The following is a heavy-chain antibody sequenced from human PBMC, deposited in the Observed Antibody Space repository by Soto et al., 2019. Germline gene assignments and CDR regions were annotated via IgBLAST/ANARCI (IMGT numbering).Heavy chain of an antibody. V-gene: IGHV3-30*04. CDR3: AREYSLAVVAPAY. J-gene: IGHJ4*02. D-gene: IGHD3-22*01. CDR2: ISYDGSDK. Sequence: SLRLSCAASGFTFSSYSMHWVRQTPGKGLERVAVISYDGSDKYYADSVKGRFTISRDNSKNTLYLQMNSLRRDDTSVYYCAREYSLAVVAPAYWGQGFLVTVSS. CDR1: GFTFSSYS.